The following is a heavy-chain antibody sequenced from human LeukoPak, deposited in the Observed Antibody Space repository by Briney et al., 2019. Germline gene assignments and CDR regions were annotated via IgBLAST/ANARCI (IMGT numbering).Heavy chain of an antibody. CDR3: ARDSTTVTTDY. V-gene: IGHV3-66*02. CDR1: GFTVSSNY. CDR2: IYSGGTT. J-gene: IGHJ4*02. Sequence: GGSLRLSCAASGFTVSSNYMSWVRQAPGKGLEWVSVIYSGGTTYYADSAKGRFTISRDNSKNMLYLQMNSLRAEDTAVYYCARDSTTVTTDYWGQGTLVTVSS. D-gene: IGHD4-17*01.